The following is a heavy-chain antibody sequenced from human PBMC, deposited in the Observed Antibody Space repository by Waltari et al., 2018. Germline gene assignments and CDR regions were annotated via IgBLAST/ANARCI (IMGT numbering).Heavy chain of an antibody. V-gene: IGHV4-39*01. CDR2: VHYTGNP. Sequence: QLQLQESGPGLVKSSETLSLICRVSGGSISTINFYWGWIRQTPGKGLEWIGSVHYTGNPYYNPPLKHRVTISVDSSKNEFSLRLRSVTASDTAVYYCARLFNHYIDVWGRGTAVTVSS. J-gene: IGHJ6*03. CDR3: ARLFNHYIDV. CDR1: GGSISTINFY.